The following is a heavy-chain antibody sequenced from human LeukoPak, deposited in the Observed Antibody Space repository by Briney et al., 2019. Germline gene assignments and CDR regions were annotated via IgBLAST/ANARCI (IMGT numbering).Heavy chain of an antibody. J-gene: IGHJ2*01. V-gene: IGHV4-39*01. CDR1: GGSISSESYY. CDR3: ARHLWSGYGEGYFDL. Sequence: SETLSLTCTVSGGSISSESYYWGWIRQNPGRGLEWIGGVYYSGSSYYNPSLKSRITSIFVDTSKSQFYLSLNSVTAADTGVYYCARHLWSGYGEGYFDLWGRGTLVSVSS. CDR2: VYYSGSS. D-gene: IGHD3-3*01.